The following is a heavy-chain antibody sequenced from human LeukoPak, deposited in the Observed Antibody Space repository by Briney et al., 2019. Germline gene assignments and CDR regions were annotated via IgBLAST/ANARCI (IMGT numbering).Heavy chain of an antibody. CDR3: ASSLGYTYGWNS. J-gene: IGHJ4*02. CDR1: GDTFGSYA. D-gene: IGHD5-18*01. CDR2: IIPIFGTA. Sequence: SVTVSFKASGDTFGSYALSWVRQAPGQGLEWMGGIIPIFGTANYAQKFQGRVTITADESTSTAYMDLSRLRCEDTAVYYCASSLGYTYGWNSWGQGTLVTVSS. V-gene: IGHV1-69*13.